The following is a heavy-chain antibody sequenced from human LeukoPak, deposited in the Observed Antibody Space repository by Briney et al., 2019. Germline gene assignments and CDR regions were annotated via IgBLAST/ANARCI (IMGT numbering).Heavy chain of an antibody. CDR2: IWYDGSNK. J-gene: IGHJ3*02. V-gene: IGHV3-33*01. D-gene: IGHD6-13*01. CDR1: GFTFSSYG. Sequence: GGSLRLSCAASGFTFSSYGMHWVRQAPGKGLEWVAVIWYDGSNKYYADSVKGRFIISRDNSKNTLYLQMNSLRAEDTAVYYCARDWSGIAAAGFAFDIWGQGTMVTVSS. CDR3: ARDWSGIAAAGFAFDI.